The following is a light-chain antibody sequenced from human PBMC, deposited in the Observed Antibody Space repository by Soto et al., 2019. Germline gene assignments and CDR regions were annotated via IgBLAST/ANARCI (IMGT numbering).Light chain of an antibody. J-gene: IGKJ2*02. CDR3: QQRSNWPWT. CDR2: DAS. V-gene: IGKV3-15*01. CDR1: QSVRSK. Sequence: EIVMTQSPGTLSVSPGERATLSCRASQSVRSKLAWYQQKPGQAPRLLIYDASTRATGIPARFSGSGSGTEFTLTISSLEPEDFAVYYCQQRSNWPWTFGQGTKLEIK.